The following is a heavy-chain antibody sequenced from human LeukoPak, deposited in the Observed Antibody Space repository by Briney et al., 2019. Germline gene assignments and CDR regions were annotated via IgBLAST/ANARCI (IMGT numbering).Heavy chain of an antibody. Sequence: PGGSLRLSCAASGFTFSSYSMNWVRQAPGKGLEWVSYISSSSSTIYYADSVKGRFTISRDNAKNSLYLQMNSLRAEDTAVYYCARVSSTMMVVSTPFDYWGQGTLVTVSS. V-gene: IGHV3-48*04. CDR1: GFTFSSYS. J-gene: IGHJ4*02. CDR2: ISSSSSTI. CDR3: ARVSSTMMVVSTPFDY. D-gene: IGHD3-22*01.